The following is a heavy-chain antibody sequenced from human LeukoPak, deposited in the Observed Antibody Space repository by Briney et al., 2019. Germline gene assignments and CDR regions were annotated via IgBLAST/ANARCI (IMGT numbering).Heavy chain of an antibody. D-gene: IGHD3-16*01. CDR1: GYTFSNYW. CDR2: ISPKNGNV. J-gene: IGHJ4*02. CDR3: ARDAPHQRFVY. Sequence: ASVKVSCTASGYTFSNYWIQWFRQAPGQGLEWMGWISPKNGNVDYAKNLQGRVALTRDTSTTTVYLELSGLTSDDTAVYYCARDAPHQRFVYWGQGTRVTVSS. V-gene: IGHV1-2*02.